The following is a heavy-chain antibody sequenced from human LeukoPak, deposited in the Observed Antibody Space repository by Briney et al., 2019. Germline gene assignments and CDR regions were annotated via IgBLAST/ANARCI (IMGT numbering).Heavy chain of an antibody. CDR2: FDPEDGET. J-gene: IGHJ4*02. V-gene: IGHV1-24*01. D-gene: IGHD2-2*01. CDR3: ARDLMYCDTMSCYDGDFDY. Sequence: ASVKVSCKVSGYTLTELSMHWVRQAPGKGLEWMGGFDPEDGETIYAQKFQGRVTMTIDTSTTTVYMELRSLRSDDTAIYYCARDLMYCDTMSCYDGDFDYWGQGTPVTVSS. CDR1: GYTLTELS.